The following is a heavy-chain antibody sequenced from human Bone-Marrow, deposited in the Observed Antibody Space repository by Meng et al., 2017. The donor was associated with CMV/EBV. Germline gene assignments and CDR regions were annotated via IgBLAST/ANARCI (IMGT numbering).Heavy chain of an antibody. Sequence: SVKVSCKASLWTFSSYAISWVRQAPGQGLEWMGGIIPIFGTANYAQKFQGRVTITTDEYTSTVYMELSSQRSEDKGVNYCARDELGSIAAAGYYYSGMDVWGQGTMVTVSS. J-gene: IGHJ6*02. CDR3: ARDELGSIAAAGYYYSGMDV. D-gene: IGHD6-13*01. CDR1: LWTFSSYA. V-gene: IGHV1-69*05. CDR2: IIPIFGTA.